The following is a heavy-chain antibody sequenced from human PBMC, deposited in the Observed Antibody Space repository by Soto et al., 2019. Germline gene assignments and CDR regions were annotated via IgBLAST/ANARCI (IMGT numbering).Heavy chain of an antibody. CDR3: ARMATSGTLNWFDP. Sequence: QAPLVQSGAEVKEPGASVKVPCKASGYTFTNYDISWVRQATGQGLEWMGWMNPNSANTGYAQKFQGRVSMTSDTSINTAYMELRSLRSEDTAIYYCARMATSGTLNWFDPWGQGTLVTVSS. CDR1: GYTFTNYD. D-gene: IGHD1-26*01. CDR2: MNPNSANT. V-gene: IGHV1-8*01. J-gene: IGHJ5*02.